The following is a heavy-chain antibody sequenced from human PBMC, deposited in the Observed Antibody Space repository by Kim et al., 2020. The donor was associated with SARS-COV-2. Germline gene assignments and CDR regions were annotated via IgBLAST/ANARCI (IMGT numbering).Heavy chain of an antibody. V-gene: IGHV4-34*01. CDR3: AREGPYYYDSSGYFNWFDP. Sequence: SRVTISVDTSKNQFSLKLSSVTAADTAVYYCAREGPYYYDSSGYFNWFDPWGQGTLVTVSS. D-gene: IGHD3-22*01. J-gene: IGHJ5*02.